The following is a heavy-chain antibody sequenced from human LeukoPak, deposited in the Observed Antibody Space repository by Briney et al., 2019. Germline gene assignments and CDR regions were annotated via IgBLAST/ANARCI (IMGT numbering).Heavy chain of an antibody. CDR2: IYWNDDK. CDR1: GFSLSTSGVG. CDR3: AHRRRGIAAVGTSYSQP. D-gene: IGHD6-13*01. J-gene: IGHJ1*01. Sequence: SGPTLVNPTQTLTLTCTFSGFSLSTSGVGVGWIRQPPGKALEWLALIYWNDDKRYSPSLKSRLTITKDTSKNQVVLTMTNMDPVDTATYYCAHRRRGIAAVGTSYSQPWGQAPLVTVSS. V-gene: IGHV2-5*01.